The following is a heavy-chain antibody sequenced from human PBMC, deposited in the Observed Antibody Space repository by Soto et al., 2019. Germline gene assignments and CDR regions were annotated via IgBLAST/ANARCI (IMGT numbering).Heavy chain of an antibody. CDR2: IYHSGST. CDR1: GGSINSGNW. V-gene: IGHV4-4*02. Sequence: SETLSLTCAVSGGSINSGNWWCWVRQPPGKGLEWIGDIYHSGSTNYNPSLKSRVIISVDTSKNQFSLKLSSMTAADTAVYYCARSVFPWGQGTLVTVSS. CDR3: ARSVFP. J-gene: IGHJ5*02.